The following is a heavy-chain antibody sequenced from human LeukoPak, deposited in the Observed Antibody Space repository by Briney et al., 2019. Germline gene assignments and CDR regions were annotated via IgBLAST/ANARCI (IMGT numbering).Heavy chain of an antibody. CDR1: AGSIRNYY. CDR3: ARETLEGKFDP. D-gene: IGHD1-1*01. Sequence: SETLSLTCNISAGSIRNYYWTWFRQPPGRGLEWIGYVYYSGSTNYNPSLKSRVTISMDTSKNPFSLKLSSVTAADTAIYYCARETLEGKFDPWGQGILVTVSS. J-gene: IGHJ5*02. CDR2: VYYSGST. V-gene: IGHV4-59*01.